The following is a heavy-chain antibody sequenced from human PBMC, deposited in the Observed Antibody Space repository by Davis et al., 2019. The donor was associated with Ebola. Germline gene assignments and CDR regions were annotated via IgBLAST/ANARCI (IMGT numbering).Heavy chain of an antibody. J-gene: IGHJ4*02. CDR1: GASINSVDYY. V-gene: IGHV4-31*01. CDR2: IYDPGIT. D-gene: IGHD6-19*01. Sequence: SETLSLTFTVSGASINSVDYYWSFIRHYPVLPLLPLFYIYDPGITHYNPSLQSQLTISLDTSKNHFSLKLTSVTAADTAVYYCATVMRGWTSAYWGQGILVTVSS. CDR3: ATVMRGWTSAY.